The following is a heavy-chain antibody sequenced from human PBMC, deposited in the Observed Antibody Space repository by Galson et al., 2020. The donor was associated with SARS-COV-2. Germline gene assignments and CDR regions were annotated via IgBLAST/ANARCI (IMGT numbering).Heavy chain of an antibody. Sequence: GGSLRLSCAASGFTFRSYAMSWVRQAPGKGREWVSAISGSGGSTYYADSVKGRFTISRDNSKNTLYLQMNSLRAEDTAVYYCAKTRSPVTTAYGMDVWGQGTTVTVSS. CDR2: ISGSGGST. J-gene: IGHJ6*02. CDR1: GFTFRSYA. V-gene: IGHV3-23*01. CDR3: AKTRSPVTTAYGMDV. D-gene: IGHD4-17*01.